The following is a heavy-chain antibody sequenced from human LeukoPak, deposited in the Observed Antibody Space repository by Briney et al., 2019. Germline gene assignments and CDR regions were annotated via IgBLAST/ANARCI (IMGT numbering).Heavy chain of an antibody. J-gene: IGHJ4*02. V-gene: IGHV3-7*01. CDR3: ARDADYTGYDLFDY. CDR2: IKRDGTEK. Sequence: GGSLRLSCAASGFTFSSYWMTWVRQAPGKGLEWVANIKRDGTEKNYADSVKGRFIISKDNAENSLFLQMSSLRAEDTAVYYCARDADYTGYDLFDYWGQGTLFTVSS. CDR1: GFTFSSYW. D-gene: IGHD5-12*01.